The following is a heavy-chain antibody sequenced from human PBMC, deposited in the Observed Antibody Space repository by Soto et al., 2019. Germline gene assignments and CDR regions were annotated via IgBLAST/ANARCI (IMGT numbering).Heavy chain of an antibody. Sequence: PGGSLRLSCAASGFTFNNYAMSWVRQAPGKGLEWVSGISGSGGSTYYADSVKGRFAISRDNSKHTLFLQMNSLRAEDTAVYYCAKDSAIYGPCFFDYWGQGTLVTVSS. CDR2: ISGSGGST. CDR1: GFTFNNYA. J-gene: IGHJ4*02. D-gene: IGHD2-2*01. V-gene: IGHV3-23*01. CDR3: AKDSAIYGPCFFDY.